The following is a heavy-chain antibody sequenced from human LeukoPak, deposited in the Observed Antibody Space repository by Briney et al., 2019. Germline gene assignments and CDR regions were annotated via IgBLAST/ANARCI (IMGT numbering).Heavy chain of an antibody. CDR1: GGTFSSYA. J-gene: IGHJ4*02. D-gene: IGHD5-24*01. V-gene: IGHV1-69*04. CDR2: IIPIFGIA. CDR3: ARQPDGYSSYYFDY. Sequence: ASVKVSCKASGGTFSSYAISWVRQAPGQGLEWMGRIIPIFGIAYYAQKFQGRVTITADKSTSTAYMELSSLRSEDTAVYYCARQPDGYSSYYFDYWGRGTLVTVSS.